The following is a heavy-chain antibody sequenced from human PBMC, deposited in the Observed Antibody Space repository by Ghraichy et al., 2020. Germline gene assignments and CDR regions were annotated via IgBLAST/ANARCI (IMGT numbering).Heavy chain of an antibody. CDR3: ARDGAARPFYYYYYMDV. CDR2: INPSGGST. J-gene: IGHJ6*03. D-gene: IGHD6-6*01. CDR1: GYTFTSYY. V-gene: IGHV1-46*03. Sequence: AAVKVSCKASGYTFTSYYMHWVRQAPGQGLEWMGIINPSGGSTSYAQKFQGRVTMTRDTSTSTVYMELSSLRSEDTAVYYCARDGAARPFYYYYYMDVWGKGTTVTVSS.